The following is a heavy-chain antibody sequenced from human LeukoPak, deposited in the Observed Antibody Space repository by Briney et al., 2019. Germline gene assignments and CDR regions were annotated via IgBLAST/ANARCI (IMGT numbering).Heavy chain of an antibody. CDR3: ASLGGYYYDSSGPSPWFDP. CDR2: ISYDGSNK. V-gene: IGHV3-30*04. J-gene: IGHJ5*02. Sequence: PGGSLRLSCEASGFTFSSYAMHWVRQAPGKGLEWVAVISYDGSNKYYADSVKGRFTISRDNSKNTLYLQMNSLRAEDTAVYYCASLGGYYYDSSGPSPWFDPWGQGTLVTVSS. CDR1: GFTFSSYA. D-gene: IGHD3-22*01.